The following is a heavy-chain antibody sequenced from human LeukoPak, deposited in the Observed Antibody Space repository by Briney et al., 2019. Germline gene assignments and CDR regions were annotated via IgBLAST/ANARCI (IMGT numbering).Heavy chain of an antibody. CDR2: ISSGGSTI. Sequence: AGGSLRLSCAASGFTLSSHTMNWVRHAPGNGLDWVSCISSGGSTIYYADYVKGRFTISRDTAKNSLFLQMNSLRDEDTAVYYCARSKPSLPFDFWGQGTLVTVCS. J-gene: IGHJ4*02. CDR1: GFTLSSHT. V-gene: IGHV3-48*02. CDR3: ARSKPSLPFDF. D-gene: IGHD1-14*01.